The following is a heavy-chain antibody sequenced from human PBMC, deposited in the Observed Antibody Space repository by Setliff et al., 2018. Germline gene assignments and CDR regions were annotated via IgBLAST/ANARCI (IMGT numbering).Heavy chain of an antibody. CDR3: ASPPIRQYNYYMDV. CDR1: GFNFSNYE. J-gene: IGHJ6*04. D-gene: IGHD1-20*01. CDR2: ISSIGRLI. Sequence: PGGSLRLSCSGSGFNFSNYEINWVRQAPGKGLEWISYISSIGRLIHYADSVKGRFTVFRGNAGISVHLQMNNLRVDVAAIYYCASPPIRQYNYYMDVWGKGTTVTVSS. V-gene: IGHV3-48*03.